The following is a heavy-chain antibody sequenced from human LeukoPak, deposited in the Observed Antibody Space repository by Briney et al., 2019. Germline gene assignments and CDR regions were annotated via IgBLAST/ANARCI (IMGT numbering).Heavy chain of an antibody. CDR2: INSDGSWT. J-gene: IGHJ5*02. CDR1: GNYW. CDR3: ARATLSKYYDFWSGYEDWFDP. Sequence: PGGSLRLSCAASGNYWMHWVRQAPGKGLVWISHINSDGSWTSYADSVKGRFTISKDNAKNTLYLQMNSLRAEDTAVYYCARATLSKYYDFWSGYEDWFDPWGQGTLVTVSS. D-gene: IGHD3-3*01. V-gene: IGHV3-74*01.